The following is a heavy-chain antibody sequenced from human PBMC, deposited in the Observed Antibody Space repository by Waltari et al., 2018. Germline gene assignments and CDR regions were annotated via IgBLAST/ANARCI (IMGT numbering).Heavy chain of an antibody. J-gene: IGHJ4*02. D-gene: IGHD2-15*01. CDR1: GGSISSSSYY. CDR2: IYYSGST. Sequence: QLQLQESGPGLVKPSETLSLTCTVSGGSISSSSYYWGWIRQPPGKGLEWIGSIYYSGSTYYNPSLKSRVTISVDTSKNQFSRKLSSVTAADTAVYYCARPLDTYCSGGSCYFYWGQGTLVTVSS. V-gene: IGHV4-39*01. CDR3: ARPLDTYCSGGSCYFY.